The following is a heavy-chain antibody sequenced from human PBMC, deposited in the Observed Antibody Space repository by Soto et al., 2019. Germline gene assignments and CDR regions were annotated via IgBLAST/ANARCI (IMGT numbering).Heavy chain of an antibody. V-gene: IGHV5-51*01. J-gene: IGHJ4*02. CDR2: IYPGDSDT. CDR3: ARRLAYIAAAGNFDY. Sequence: GESLKISCRGSGYSFTSYWIGWVRQMPGKGLEWMGIIYPGDSDTRYSPSFQGQVTISVDKSISTAYLQWSSLKASDTAMYYCARRLAYIAAAGNFDYWGQGTLVTVSS. D-gene: IGHD6-13*01. CDR1: GYSFTSYW.